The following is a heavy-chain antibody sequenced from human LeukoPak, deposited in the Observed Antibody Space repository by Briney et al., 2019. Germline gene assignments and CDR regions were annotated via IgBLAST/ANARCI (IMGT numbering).Heavy chain of an antibody. Sequence: GGSLRLSCAAAGFTVSSDHMSWVRQAPGKGLEWVSVICSGGTTYYADSVKGRFTISRDNSKNTLYLQMNSLRAEDTAVYYCTSGGRLDFDNWGQGTLVTVSS. CDR2: ICSGGTT. D-gene: IGHD3-16*01. CDR3: TSGGRLDFDN. V-gene: IGHV3-66*01. J-gene: IGHJ4*02. CDR1: GFTVSSDH.